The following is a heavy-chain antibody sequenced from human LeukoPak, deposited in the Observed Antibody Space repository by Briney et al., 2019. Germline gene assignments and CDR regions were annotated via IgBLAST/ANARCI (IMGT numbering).Heavy chain of an antibody. J-gene: IGHJ4*02. CDR2: ISGSGSNT. Sequence: PGGSLRLSCAASGSNFNMYAMAWVRQAPGKGLEWVSEISGSGSNTYYAGSVQARFTISRDNSEKMLYLDMNSLRSEDTAMYYCARDVVLNFDYWGQGTLVTVSS. CDR3: ARDVVLNFDY. V-gene: IGHV3-23*01. D-gene: IGHD2-15*01. CDR1: GSNFNMYA.